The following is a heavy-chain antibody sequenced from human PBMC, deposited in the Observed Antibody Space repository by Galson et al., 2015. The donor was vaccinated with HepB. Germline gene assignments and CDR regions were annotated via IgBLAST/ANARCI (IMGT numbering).Heavy chain of an antibody. CDR3: TRLYYYDSSDYGDAFDI. Sequence: SLRLSCAASGFTFGDHVMSWFRQAPGKGLEWVGIIRSKAYGGTTEYAASVKGRVTISRDDSKRIAYLQVNSLKTEDTAVYYCTRLYYYDSSDYGDAFDIWGQGTMVTISS. D-gene: IGHD3-22*01. J-gene: IGHJ3*02. CDR1: GFTFGDHV. CDR2: IRSKAYGGTT. V-gene: IGHV3-49*03.